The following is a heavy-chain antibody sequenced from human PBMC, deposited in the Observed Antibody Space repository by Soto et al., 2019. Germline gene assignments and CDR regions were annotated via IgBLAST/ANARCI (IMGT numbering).Heavy chain of an antibody. CDR2: ISSSSSTI. CDR3: ARDRIAARPGEDYYYYYMDV. CDR1: GFTFSSYS. V-gene: IGHV3-48*01. Sequence: GGSLRLSCAASGFTFSSYSMNWVRQAPGKGLEWVSYISSSSSTIYYADSVKGRFTISRDNAKNSLYLQMNSLRAEDTAVYYCARDRIAARPGEDYYYYYMDVWGKGTTVTVSS. D-gene: IGHD6-6*01. J-gene: IGHJ6*03.